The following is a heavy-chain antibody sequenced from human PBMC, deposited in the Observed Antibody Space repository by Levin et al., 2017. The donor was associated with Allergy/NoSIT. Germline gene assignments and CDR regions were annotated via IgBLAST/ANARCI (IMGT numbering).Heavy chain of an antibody. V-gene: IGHV1-69*01. CDR3: AREGVVATIGLYYFDY. Sequence: KISCKASGGTFSSYAISWVRQAPGQGLEWMGGIIPIFGTANYAQKFQGRVTITADESTSTAYMELSSLRSEDTAVYYCAREGVVATIGLYYFDYWGQGTLVTVSS. J-gene: IGHJ4*02. CDR2: IIPIFGTA. D-gene: IGHD5-12*01. CDR1: GGTFSSYA.